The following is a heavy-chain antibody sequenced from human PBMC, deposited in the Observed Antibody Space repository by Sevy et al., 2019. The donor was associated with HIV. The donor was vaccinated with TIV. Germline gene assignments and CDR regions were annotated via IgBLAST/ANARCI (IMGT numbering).Heavy chain of an antibody. Sequence: GGSLRLSCAASGFTFSNYAMSWVRQAPGKGLEWVSGIRDSGAGTYYADSVRGRFTISRDNSKNMVSLQMNGLRAEDAAVYYCVKELWLGDPVTTRNGWGQGTLVTVSS. J-gene: IGHJ4*02. CDR2: IRDSGAGT. CDR1: GFTFSNYA. D-gene: IGHD4-17*01. CDR3: VKELWLGDPVTTRNG. V-gene: IGHV3-23*01.